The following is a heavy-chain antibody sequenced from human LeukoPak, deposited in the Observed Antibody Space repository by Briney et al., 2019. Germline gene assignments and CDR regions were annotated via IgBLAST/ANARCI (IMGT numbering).Heavy chain of an antibody. CDR3: VRVGATTGFDY. Sequence: WGSLRLSCAASGGTFSGSALHWIRQASGKGLEWIGHIRSSANNYATAYAASVRGRFTISRDDSENTAYLQMNSLKTEDTAVYYCVRVGATTGFDYWGQGTLVTVSS. CDR2: IRSSANNYAT. D-gene: IGHD1-26*01. CDR1: GGTFSGSA. J-gene: IGHJ4*02. V-gene: IGHV3-73*01.